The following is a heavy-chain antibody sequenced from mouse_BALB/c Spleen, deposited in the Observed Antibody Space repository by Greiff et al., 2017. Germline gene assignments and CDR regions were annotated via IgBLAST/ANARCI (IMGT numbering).Heavy chain of an antibody. V-gene: IGHV1-63*02. J-gene: IGHJ2*01. CDR3: ARWGTTVVATDYFDY. Sequence: QVQLKESGAELVRPGTSVKISCKASGYTFTNYWLGWVKQRPGHGLEWIGDIYPGGGYTNYNEKFKGKATLTADTSSSTAYMQLSSLTSEDSAVYFCARWGTTVVATDYFDYWGQGTTLTVSS. D-gene: IGHD1-1*01. CDR1: GYTFTNYW. CDR2: IYPGGGYT.